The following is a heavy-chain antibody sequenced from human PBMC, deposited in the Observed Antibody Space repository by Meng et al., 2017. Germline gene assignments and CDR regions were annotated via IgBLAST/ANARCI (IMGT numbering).Heavy chain of an antibody. Sequence: ASVKVSCKASGYTFTGYYMHWVRQAPGQGLGWMGRINPNSGGTNYAQKFQGRVTMTRDTSISTAYMELSRLRSDDTAVYYCAREGDCSSTSCYTEFHYYGMDVWGQGTTVTVSS. V-gene: IGHV1-2*06. CDR2: INPNSGGT. CDR1: GYTFTGYY. CDR3: AREGDCSSTSCYTEFHYYGMDV. J-gene: IGHJ6*02. D-gene: IGHD2-2*02.